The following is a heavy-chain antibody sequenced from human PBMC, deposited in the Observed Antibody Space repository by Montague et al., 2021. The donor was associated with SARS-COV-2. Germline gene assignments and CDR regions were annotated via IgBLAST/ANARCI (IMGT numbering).Heavy chain of an antibody. CDR3: ARVHIVVVTAMRYFDL. CDR1: GGSISSGGYY. Sequence: TRSLTCTVSGGSISSGGYYWSWIRQHPGKGLEWIGYIYYSGSTYYXXXLKSRVTISVDASKNQFSLKLSSVTAADTAVYYCARVHIVVVTAMRYFDLWGRGTLVTVSS. CDR2: IYYSGST. D-gene: IGHD2-21*02. V-gene: IGHV4-31*03. J-gene: IGHJ2*01.